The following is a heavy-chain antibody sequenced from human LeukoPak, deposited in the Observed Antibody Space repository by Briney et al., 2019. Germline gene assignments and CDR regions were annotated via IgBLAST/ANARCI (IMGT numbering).Heavy chain of an antibody. J-gene: IGHJ6*03. D-gene: IGHD6-13*01. CDR3: ASSSSSWYGAYYYYMDV. CDR2: INPNSGGT. CDR1: GYTFTGYY. V-gene: IGHV1-2*02. Sequence: GASVKVSCKASGYTFTGYYMHWVRQAPGQGLEWMGWINPNSGGTNYAQKFQGRVTMTRDTSISTAYMELSRLRSDDTAAYYCASSSSSWYGAYYYYMDVWGKGTTVTVSS.